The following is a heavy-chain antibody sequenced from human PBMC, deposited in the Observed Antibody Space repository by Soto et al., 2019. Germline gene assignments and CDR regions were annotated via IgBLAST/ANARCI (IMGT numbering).Heavy chain of an antibody. D-gene: IGHD3-16*01. J-gene: IGHJ4*02. CDR2: IYHSGST. V-gene: IGHV4-4*02. CDR3: ASSGGGEDY. Sequence: QVQLQESGPGLVKPSGTLSLTCAVSGGSIISSHWWSWVRQPPGKGLEWIGEIYHSGSTNYNPSLKSRVTISVEQSTNQFSLKMSFVTAADTAVYYCASSGGGEDYWGQGTLVTVSS. CDR1: GGSIISSHW.